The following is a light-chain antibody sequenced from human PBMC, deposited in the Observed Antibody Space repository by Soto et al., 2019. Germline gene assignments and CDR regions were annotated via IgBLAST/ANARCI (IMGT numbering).Light chain of an antibody. CDR2: DTS. Sequence: EVVLTQSPVTLSLSPGERATLSCRASQSVGTFLAWYQQKPGQAPRLIIYDTSNRATGIPARFSVTGSGTDFALTISSVEPEDFAVYFCQHSTNWPRTFGQGTKLDIK. CDR3: QHSTNWPRT. J-gene: IGKJ2*01. V-gene: IGKV3-11*01. CDR1: QSVGTF.